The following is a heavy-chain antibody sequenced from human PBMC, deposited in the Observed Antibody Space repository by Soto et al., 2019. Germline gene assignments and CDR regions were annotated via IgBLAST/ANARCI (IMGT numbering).Heavy chain of an antibody. D-gene: IGHD3-22*01. V-gene: IGHV1-46*01. CDR3: ARVGYSSTGTTFHYHGLDV. Sequence: ASVKVSCKASGYNFTSHYMHWVRQAPGQGLESMGIIYPRGGTTIYAQKFQGRVTMTRDTSTHTFYMELSSLRSEDTAMYYCARVGYSSTGTTFHYHGLDVWGQGTTVTVAS. CDR1: GYNFTSHY. J-gene: IGHJ6*02. CDR2: IYPRGGTT.